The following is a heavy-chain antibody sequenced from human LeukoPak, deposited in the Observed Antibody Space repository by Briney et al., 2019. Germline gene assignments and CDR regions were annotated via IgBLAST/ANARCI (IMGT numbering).Heavy chain of an antibody. J-gene: IGHJ6*02. Sequence: SGGSLRLSCAASGFTFSSYAMHWVRQAPGKGLEWVAVISYDGSNKYYADSVKGRFTISRDNAKNSLYLQMSILRAEDTAVYFCARGGGLDVWGQGATVTVSS. V-gene: IGHV3-30-3*01. CDR1: GFTFSSYA. CDR2: ISYDGSNK. D-gene: IGHD3-16*01. CDR3: ARGGGLDV.